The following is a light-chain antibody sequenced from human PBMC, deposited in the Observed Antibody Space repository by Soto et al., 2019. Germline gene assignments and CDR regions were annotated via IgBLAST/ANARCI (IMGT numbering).Light chain of an antibody. CDR2: NNH. J-gene: IGLJ3*02. Sequence: QSVLTQPPSASGTRGHWVTISCSGSSSNIGSNTVHWYQQLPGTAPRLLIYNNHQRPSGVPDRLSASKSGTSASLALTEVQSEDEADYYCASWDDSLNAWVFGGGTKLTVL. V-gene: IGLV1-44*01. CDR3: ASWDDSLNAWV. CDR1: SSNIGSNT.